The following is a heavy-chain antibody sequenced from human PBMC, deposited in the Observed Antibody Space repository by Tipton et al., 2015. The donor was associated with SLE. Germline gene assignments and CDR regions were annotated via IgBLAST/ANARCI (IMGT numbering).Heavy chain of an antibody. J-gene: IGHJ4*02. CDR1: GGTFSSYS. CDR2: IIPMFVPA. D-gene: IGHD2-15*01. V-gene: IGHV1-69*05. CDR3: ARVAAVRGTGTYYDY. Sequence: QLVQSGAEVKKPGSSVKVSCRTSGGTFSSYSTSWLRQAPGQGLEWIGGIIPMFVPASYVQKFQGRVTISTDESASTAYMELSSLRSEDTAVYYCARVAAVRGTGTYYDYWGQGTLVTVSS.